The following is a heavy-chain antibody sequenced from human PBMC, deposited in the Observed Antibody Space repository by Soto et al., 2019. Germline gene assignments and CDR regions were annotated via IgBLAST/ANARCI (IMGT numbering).Heavy chain of an antibody. V-gene: IGHV4-30-4*01. Sequence: SETLSLTCSVSGASVRSGDYYWSCIRRAPGKGLEWIGYIYNSGGSYYNPSLKGRLTISIDTSKNQFPLKSNSVTAADTAIYYCVGTGTTDDYWGRGTLVTVSS. J-gene: IGHJ4*02. CDR2: IYNSGGS. CDR1: GASVRSGDYY. CDR3: VGTGTTDDY. D-gene: IGHD4-17*01.